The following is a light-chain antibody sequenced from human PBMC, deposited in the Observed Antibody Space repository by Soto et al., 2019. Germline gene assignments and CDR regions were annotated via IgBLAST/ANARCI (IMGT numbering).Light chain of an antibody. V-gene: IGLV2-11*01. CDR1: SSDVGGYNY. Sequence: SALTQHRSVSGSPGQSVTISCTGTSSDVGGYNYVSWYQQHPGKAPKVMIYDVSERPSGVPDRFSGSKSGNTASLTISRVQAEDEAVYYCCSYAGSPRYVLGTGTKLTVL. CDR3: CSYAGSPRYV. CDR2: DVS. J-gene: IGLJ1*01.